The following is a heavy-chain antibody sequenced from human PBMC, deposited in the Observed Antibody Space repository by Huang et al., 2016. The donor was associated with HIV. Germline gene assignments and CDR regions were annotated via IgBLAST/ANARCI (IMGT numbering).Heavy chain of an antibody. V-gene: IGHV4-39*01. CDR3: ATHSRRSLEWSTFDY. D-gene: IGHD3-3*01. J-gene: IGHJ4*02. CDR1: GGSISSSNYY. Sequence: QLQLQESGPRLVKPSETLSLTCTVSGGSISSSNYYWGWIRQPPGKGLEWIGSIYYRGGTYYNPSLKSRVTISVDTSKNQFSLKLGSVTAADTAVYYCATHSRRSLEWSTFDYWGQGTLVTVSS. CDR2: IYYRGGT.